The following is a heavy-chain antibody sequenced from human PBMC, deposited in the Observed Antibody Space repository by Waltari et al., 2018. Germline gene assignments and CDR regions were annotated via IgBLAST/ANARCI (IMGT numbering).Heavy chain of an antibody. CDR1: GGSFSGYY. J-gene: IGHJ4*02. V-gene: IGHV4-34*01. Sequence: QVQLQQWGAGLLKPSETLSLTCAVYGGSFSGYYWSWIRQPPGKGLEWIGKINHSGSTNYNPSLKSRVTISVDTSKNQFSLKLSSVTAADTAVYYCARGRGRGIVGATLFDYWGQGTLVTVSS. CDR3: ARGRGRGIVGATLFDY. D-gene: IGHD1-26*01. CDR2: INHSGST.